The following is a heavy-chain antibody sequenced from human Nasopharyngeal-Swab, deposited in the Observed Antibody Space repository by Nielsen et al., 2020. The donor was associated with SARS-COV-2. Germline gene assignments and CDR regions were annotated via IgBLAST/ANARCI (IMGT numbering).Heavy chain of an antibody. CDR3: AAGRATILNWYFDL. CDR1: GGTFSSYA. Sequence: SVKVSCKASGGTFSSYAISWVRQAPGQGLEWMGRIIPVLGIANYAQKFQGRVTITADKSTSTAYMELSSLRSEDTAVYYCAAGRATILNWYFDLWGRGTLVTVSS. CDR2: IIPVLGIA. V-gene: IGHV1-69*04. D-gene: IGHD5-24*01. J-gene: IGHJ2*01.